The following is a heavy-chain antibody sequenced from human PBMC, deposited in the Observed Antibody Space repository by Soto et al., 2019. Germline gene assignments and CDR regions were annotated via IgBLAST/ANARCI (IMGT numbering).Heavy chain of an antibody. CDR1: GFTFSRYA. Sequence: GGSLRLSCATSGFTFSRYAMHWFRQAPGNGLDSVAVISYDGSNKYYADSVKGRFTISRDNSKNTLYLQMNSLRAEDTAVYYCARDRLRYFDWLLKDGYYFDYWGQGTLVTVSS. CDR3: ARDRLRYFDWLLKDGYYFDY. CDR2: ISYDGSNK. V-gene: IGHV3-30-3*01. D-gene: IGHD3-9*01. J-gene: IGHJ4*02.